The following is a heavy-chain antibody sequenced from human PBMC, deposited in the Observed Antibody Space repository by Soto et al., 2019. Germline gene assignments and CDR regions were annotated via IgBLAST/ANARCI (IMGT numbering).Heavy chain of an antibody. CDR2: ISYDGSNK. Sequence: QVQLVESGGGVVQPGRSLRLSCAASGFTFSSYAMHWVRQAPGKGLEWVAVISYDGSNKYYADSVTGRVTISRDNSKNTLYLQMTSLRAEDTAVYYCARDLYDIFTLDYWGQGTLVTVSS. D-gene: IGHD3-9*01. J-gene: IGHJ4*02. CDR3: ARDLYDIFTLDY. CDR1: GFTFSSYA. V-gene: IGHV3-30-3*01.